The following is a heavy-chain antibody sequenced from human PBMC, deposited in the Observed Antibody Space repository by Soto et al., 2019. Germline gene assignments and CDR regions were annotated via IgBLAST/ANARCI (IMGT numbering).Heavy chain of an antibody. D-gene: IGHD3-10*01. CDR3: ARTKKYYYGSGSYYDQLFEVTWFDP. CDR1: GGSISSGGYY. J-gene: IGHJ5*02. V-gene: IGHV4-31*03. Sequence: PSETLSLTCTVSGGSISSGGYYWSWIRQHPGKDLEWIGYIYYSGSTYYNPSLKSRVTISVDTSKNQFSLKLSSVTAADTAVYYCARTKKYYYGSGSYYDQLFEVTWFDPWGQGTLVTVSS. CDR2: IYYSGST.